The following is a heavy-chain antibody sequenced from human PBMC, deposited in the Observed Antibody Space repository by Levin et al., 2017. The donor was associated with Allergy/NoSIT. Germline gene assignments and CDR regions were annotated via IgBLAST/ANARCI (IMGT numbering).Heavy chain of an antibody. CDR1: GYTFTGYS. Sequence: GASVKVSCKASGYTFTGYSVHWVRQAPGQGLEWMGWIDPFSGYTNYAQKFQGKFTMTRDPMNTAYLELSSLRSDDPAVYYCSRFPPTYQRRENPPKDVYYGLDVWGQGTTVIVSS. CDR3: SRFPPTYQRRENPPKDVYYGLDV. J-gene: IGHJ6*02. V-gene: IGHV1-2*02. CDR2: IDPFSGYT. D-gene: IGHD2-2*01.